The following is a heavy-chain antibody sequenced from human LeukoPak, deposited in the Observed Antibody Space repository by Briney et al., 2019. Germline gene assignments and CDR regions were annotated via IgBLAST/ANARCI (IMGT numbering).Heavy chain of an antibody. J-gene: IGHJ6*03. CDR1: GYTFTGYY. V-gene: IGHV1-2*02. CDR3: ARGVTARGFYYYMDI. Sequence: ASVKVSCKASGYTFTGYYIQWVRQAPGQGLEWMGWINPHSGGTDYAQEFQGRVTMTRDTSISTAYMELSSLRPDDTAVYSCARGVTARGFYYYMDIWGNGTTVTISS. CDR2: INPHSGGT. D-gene: IGHD2-21*02.